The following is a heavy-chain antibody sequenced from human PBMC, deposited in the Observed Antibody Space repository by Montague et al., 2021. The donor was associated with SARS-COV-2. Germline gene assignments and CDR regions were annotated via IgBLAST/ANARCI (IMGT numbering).Heavy chain of an antibody. Sequence: SETLSLTCAVYVGSISSPNWWNWVRPPPGTRLERFGEIYYTGNNNYNPSLKSRVTIFIDKSKNHFSLQLSSVTAADTAVYYCARGGTYHYGIDVRGQGTTVAVSS. D-gene: IGHD3-16*01. CDR1: VGSISSPNW. CDR2: IYYTGNN. J-gene: IGHJ6*02. CDR3: ARGGTYHYGIDV. V-gene: IGHV4-4*02.